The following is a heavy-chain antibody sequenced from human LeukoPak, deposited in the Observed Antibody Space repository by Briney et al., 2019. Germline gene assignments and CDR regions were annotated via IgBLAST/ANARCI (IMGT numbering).Heavy chain of an antibody. Sequence: PGGSLRLSCAASGFTFSDNYMTWVRQAPGKGLEWLSYISGNGGVIQYADSVKGRFTISRDNAKNSLYLQMNSLRAEDTAVYYCARHWLLDAFDIWGQGTMVTVSS. CDR2: ISGNGGVI. CDR3: ARHWLLDAFDI. J-gene: IGHJ3*02. CDR1: GFTFSDNY. V-gene: IGHV3-11*04. D-gene: IGHD3-22*01.